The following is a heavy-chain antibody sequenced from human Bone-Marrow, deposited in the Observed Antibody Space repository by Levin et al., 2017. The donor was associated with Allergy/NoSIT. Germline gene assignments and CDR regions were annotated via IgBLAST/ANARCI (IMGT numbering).Heavy chain of an antibody. Sequence: LSLTCAASGFIVSSKYMSWVRQAPGKGLEWVSVFYSDGRTKYADSVKGRFTISRDNSKNTLYLQMNSLRAEDTAVYYCAREGSYDSSGYNDAFDIWGRGTMVTVSS. CDR2: FYSDGRT. D-gene: IGHD3-22*01. V-gene: IGHV3-53*01. CDR1: GFIVSSKY. J-gene: IGHJ3*02. CDR3: AREGSYDSSGYNDAFDI.